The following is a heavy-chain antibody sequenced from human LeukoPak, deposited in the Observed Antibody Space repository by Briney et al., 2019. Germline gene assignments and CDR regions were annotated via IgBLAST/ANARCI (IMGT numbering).Heavy chain of an antibody. CDR3: ARASYYYGSGSYYFDY. V-gene: IGHV3-13*04. CDR1: GFTFSSYD. Sequence: GGSLRLSCAASGFTFSSYDMHWVRPAPGKGLEWVSAIGTAGDTYYPGSVKGRFTISRENAKNSLYLQMNSLRAGDTAVYYCARASYYYGSGSYYFDYWGQGTLVTVSS. CDR2: IGTAGDT. D-gene: IGHD3-10*01. J-gene: IGHJ4*02.